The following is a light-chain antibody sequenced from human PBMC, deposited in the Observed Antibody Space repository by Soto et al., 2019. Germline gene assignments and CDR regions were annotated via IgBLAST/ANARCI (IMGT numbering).Light chain of an antibody. CDR2: VVS. J-gene: IGLJ2*01. CDR1: SSDVGGYNY. CDR3: SAYTTGTTLVV. Sequence: QSVLTQPASVSGSPGQSITISCTGTSSDVGGYNYVSWYQQHPGRAPKLIIYVVSNRPSGVSNRFSGSKSGNTASLAISGLQAEDEADYYCSAYTTGTTLVVFGGGTKLTVL. V-gene: IGLV2-14*01.